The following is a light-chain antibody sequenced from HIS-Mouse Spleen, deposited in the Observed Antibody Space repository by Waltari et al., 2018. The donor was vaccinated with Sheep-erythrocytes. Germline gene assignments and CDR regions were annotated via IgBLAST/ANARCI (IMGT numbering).Light chain of an antibody. CDR1: SSDVGSYNL. CDR3: CSYAGSSTPWV. J-gene: IGLJ3*02. Sequence: QSALTQPASVSGSPGQSITISCTGTSSDVGSYNLVSWYPQPPGKAPKLLIYEGSKRPSGVSNRFSGSKSGNTASLTISGFQAEDEADYYCCSYAGSSTPWVFGGGTKLTVL. CDR2: EGS. V-gene: IGLV2-23*01.